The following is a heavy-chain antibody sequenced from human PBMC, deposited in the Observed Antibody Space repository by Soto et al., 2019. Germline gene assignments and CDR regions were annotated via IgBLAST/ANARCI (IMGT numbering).Heavy chain of an antibody. V-gene: IGHV1-69*12. Sequence: QVQLVQSGAEVKKPGSSVKVSCKASGGTFSSYAISWVRQAPGQGLEWMGGIIPIFGTANYAQKFQGRVTMIADESTSKAYMALSSLRSEDTVVYYCATRGGYSYGKVYYFDYWGQGTLVTVSS. J-gene: IGHJ4*02. CDR1: GGTFSSYA. CDR2: IIPIFGTA. CDR3: ATRGGYSYGKVYYFDY. D-gene: IGHD5-18*01.